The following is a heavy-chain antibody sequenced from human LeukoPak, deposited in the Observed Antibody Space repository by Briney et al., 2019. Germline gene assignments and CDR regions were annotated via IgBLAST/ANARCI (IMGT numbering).Heavy chain of an antibody. Sequence: GGSLRLSCAASGFSLSGYWMTWVRQAPGKGLEWVSSISSSSSYIYYADSVKGRFTISRDNAKNSLYLQMNSLRAEDTAVYYCARELSSWFDPWGQGTLVTVSS. D-gene: IGHD2-2*01. CDR3: ARELSSWFDP. J-gene: IGHJ5*02. CDR1: GFSLSGYW. V-gene: IGHV3-21*01. CDR2: ISSSSSYI.